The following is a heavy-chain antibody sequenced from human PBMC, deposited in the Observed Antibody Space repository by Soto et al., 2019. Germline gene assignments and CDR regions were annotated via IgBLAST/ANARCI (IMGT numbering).Heavy chain of an antibody. V-gene: IGHV4-59*08. CDR1: GGSISSYY. CDR3: ARRWARTFDY. J-gene: IGHJ4*02. CDR2: IYYSGGN. Sequence: QVQLQESGPGLVKPSETLSLTCTVSGGSISSYYWSWIRQPPGKGLEWIGYIYYSGGNNYNPSLKSRITVSVDTSKIQLSLKLSSVAAAETAVYYCARRWARTFDYWGQGTLVSVSS. D-gene: IGHD1-26*01.